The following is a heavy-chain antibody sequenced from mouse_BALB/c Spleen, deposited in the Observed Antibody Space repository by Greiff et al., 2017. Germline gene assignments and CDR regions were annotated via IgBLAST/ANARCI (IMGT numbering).Heavy chain of an antibody. CDR1: GYTFRSYW. CDR3: ARNEVQAWFAY. Sequence: QVQLQQSGAELMKPGASVKISCKATGYTFRSYWIEWVKQRPGHGLEWIGEILPGSGSTNYNEKFKGKATFTADTSSNTAYMQLSSLTSEDSAVYYCARNEVQAWFAYWGQGTLVTVSA. CDR2: ILPGSGST. V-gene: IGHV1-9*01. J-gene: IGHJ3*01.